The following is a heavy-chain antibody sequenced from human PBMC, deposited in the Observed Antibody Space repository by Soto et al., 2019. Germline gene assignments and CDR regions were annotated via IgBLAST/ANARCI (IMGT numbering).Heavy chain of an antibody. Sequence: QVQLVESRGGVVQPGRSLRLSCAASGFTFSSYGMHWVRQAPGKGLEWVAVISYDGSNKYYADSVKGRFTISRDNSKNTLYLQMNSLRAEDTAVYYCAKNYGDYDYYYYGMDVWGQGTTVTVSS. CDR3: AKNYGDYDYYYYGMDV. CDR2: ISYDGSNK. CDR1: GFTFSSYG. J-gene: IGHJ6*02. D-gene: IGHD4-17*01. V-gene: IGHV3-30*18.